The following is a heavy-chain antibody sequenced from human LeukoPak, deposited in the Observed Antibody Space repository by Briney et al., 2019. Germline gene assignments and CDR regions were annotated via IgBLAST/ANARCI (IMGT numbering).Heavy chain of an antibody. Sequence: GGSLRLSCAASGFTFSSYWMHWVRQAPGKGLVWVSRINSDGSSTSYADSVKGRFTISRDNSKNTVYLQMNSLRAEDTAVYYCAKIAARLRWRFDPWGQGTLVTVSS. CDR1: GFTFSSYW. D-gene: IGHD6-13*01. CDR3: AKIAARLRWRFDP. J-gene: IGHJ5*02. V-gene: IGHV3-74*01. CDR2: INSDGSST.